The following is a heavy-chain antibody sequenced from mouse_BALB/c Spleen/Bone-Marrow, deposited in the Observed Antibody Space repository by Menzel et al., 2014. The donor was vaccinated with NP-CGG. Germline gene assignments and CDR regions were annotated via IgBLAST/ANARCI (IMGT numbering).Heavy chain of an antibody. CDR2: INPGSGGT. CDR3: ARWDYAMDY. J-gene: IGHJ4*01. Sequence: QVQLQHSGAELVRPGTSVKVSCKASGYAFTNYLIEWVKQRPGQGLEWIGVINPGSGGTNYNEKFKGKATLTADKSSSTAYMQLSSLTSDDSAVYFCARWDYAMDYWGQGTSVTVSS. V-gene: IGHV1-54*01. CDR1: GYAFTNYL.